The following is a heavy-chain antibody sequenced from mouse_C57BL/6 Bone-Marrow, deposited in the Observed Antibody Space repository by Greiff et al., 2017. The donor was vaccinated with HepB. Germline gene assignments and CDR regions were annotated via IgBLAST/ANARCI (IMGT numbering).Heavy chain of an antibody. D-gene: IGHD2-2*01. Sequence: VQLQQSVAELVRPGASVKLSCTASGFNIKNTYMHWVKQRPEQGLEWIGRIDPANGNTKYAPKFQGKATITADTTSNTAYLQLSRLTSEDTAIYYCARERVELLWLGRDYFDYWGQGTTLTVSS. CDR2: IDPANGNT. CDR3: ARERVELLWLGRDYFDY. J-gene: IGHJ2*01. CDR1: GFNIKNTY. V-gene: IGHV14-3*01.